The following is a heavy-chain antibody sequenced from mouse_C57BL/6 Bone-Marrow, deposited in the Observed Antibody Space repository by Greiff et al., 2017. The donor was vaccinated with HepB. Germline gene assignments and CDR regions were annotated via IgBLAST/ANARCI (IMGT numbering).Heavy chain of an antibody. V-gene: IGHV3-6*01. Sequence: DVKLQESGPGLVKPSQSLSLTCSVTGYSITSGYYWNWIRQFPGNKLEWMGYISYDGSNNYNPSLKNRISITRDTSKNQFFLKLNSVTTEDTATYYCARKDPYYYGSSWFAYWGQGTLVTVSA. CDR3: ARKDPYYYGSSWFAY. J-gene: IGHJ3*01. CDR1: GYSITSGYY. CDR2: ISYDGSN. D-gene: IGHD1-1*01.